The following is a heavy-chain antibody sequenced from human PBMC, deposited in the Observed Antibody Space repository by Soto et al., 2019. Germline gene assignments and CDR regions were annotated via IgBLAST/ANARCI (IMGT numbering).Heavy chain of an antibody. J-gene: IGHJ4*02. D-gene: IGHD6-19*01. CDR1: GFTFSSYA. CDR2: ISGSGGST. CDR3: AKDRQGYSSGWYEFDY. Sequence: GGSLRLSCAASGFTFSSYAMSWVRQAPGKGLEWVSAISGSGGSTYYADSVKGRFTISRDNSKNTLYLQMNSLRAEDTAVYYCAKDRQGYSSGWYEFDYWGQGTLVTVSS. V-gene: IGHV3-23*01.